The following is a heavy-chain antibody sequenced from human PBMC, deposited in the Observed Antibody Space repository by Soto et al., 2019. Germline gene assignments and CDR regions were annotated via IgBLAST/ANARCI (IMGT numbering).Heavy chain of an antibody. D-gene: IGHD6-13*01. J-gene: IGHJ6*02. CDR3: ARHGSIAVPGTTLWYYYYGMDV. Sequence: GESLKISCKGSGYNFTSYWVSWVRQMPGKGLEWMGRIVPSDSYTNYSPSFQGHVTISADKSISTAYLQWSSLKASDTAMYYCARHGSIAVPGTTLWYYYYGMDVWGLGTTVTVSS. V-gene: IGHV5-10-1*01. CDR1: GYNFTSYW. CDR2: IVPSDSYT.